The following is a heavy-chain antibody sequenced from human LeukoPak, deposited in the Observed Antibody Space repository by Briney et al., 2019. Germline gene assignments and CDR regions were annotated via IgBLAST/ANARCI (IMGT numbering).Heavy chain of an antibody. Sequence: SLRLSCAASGFTFDDNAMHWVRQAPGKGLEWVSGISWNSGSIGYADSVKGRFTISRDNAKNSLYLQMNSLRAEDTALYYCAKDDCSGGSCYPGSIWGQGTMVTVSS. V-gene: IGHV3-9*01. CDR3: AKDDCSGGSCYPGSI. CDR2: ISWNSGSI. CDR1: GFTFDDNA. D-gene: IGHD2-15*01. J-gene: IGHJ3*02.